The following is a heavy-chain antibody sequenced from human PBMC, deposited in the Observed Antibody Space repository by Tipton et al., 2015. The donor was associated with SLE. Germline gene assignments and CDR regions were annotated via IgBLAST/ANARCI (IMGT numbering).Heavy chain of an antibody. CDR3: AREGDKAGQDY. D-gene: IGHD3-16*01. V-gene: IGHV4-4*07. CDR2: TYSSGST. CDR1: GGSISNQY. J-gene: IGHJ4*02. Sequence: TLSLTCTVSGGSISNQYWSWIRQPAGKGLEWLGRTYSSGSTIYNPSLNNRLTMPVDTSRNQFSLKLTSVTAADTAVYYCAREGDKAGQDYWGQGTLVTVSS.